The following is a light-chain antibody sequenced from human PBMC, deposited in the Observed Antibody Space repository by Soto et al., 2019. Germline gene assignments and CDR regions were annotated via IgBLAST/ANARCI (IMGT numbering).Light chain of an antibody. J-gene: IGLJ1*01. V-gene: IGLV1-44*01. CDR2: NND. CDR1: SSTIGTYT. Sequence: QSALTQPPSASGTPGQRVTISCSGSSSTIGTYTVNWYQQFPGTAPKLLIYNNDQRPSGVPDRFSGFKYGTAASLAISGLQSEDEAEYYCAAWDDSLSGLYVFGTGTKVTVL. CDR3: AAWDDSLSGLYV.